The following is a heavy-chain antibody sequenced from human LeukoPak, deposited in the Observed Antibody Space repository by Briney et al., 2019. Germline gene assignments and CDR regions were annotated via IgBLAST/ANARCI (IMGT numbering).Heavy chain of an antibody. D-gene: IGHD2-15*01. CDR3: ARGLPSTRLFDY. Sequence: GGSLRLSCAASGFTFSSYSMNWVRQAPGKGLEWVSSISSSSSYIYYADSVKGRFTISRDNAKNSLYLQMNSLRAEDTAVYYCARGLPSTRLFDYWGQGTLVTVSS. CDR1: GFTFSSYS. CDR2: ISSSSSYI. V-gene: IGHV3-21*01. J-gene: IGHJ4*02.